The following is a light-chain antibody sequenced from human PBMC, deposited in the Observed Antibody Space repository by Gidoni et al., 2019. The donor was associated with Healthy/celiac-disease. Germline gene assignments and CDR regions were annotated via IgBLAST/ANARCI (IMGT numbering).Light chain of an antibody. Sequence: DIKMTQSPSYLSAPVVDRVTITCQASQDISNYLNWYQQKPGKAPKLLIYDASNWETGVPSRFSGSGSGTDFTFTISSLQPEDIATYYCQQYDNLPYTFGQGTKLEIK. CDR2: DAS. CDR3: QQYDNLPYT. J-gene: IGKJ2*01. V-gene: IGKV1-33*01. CDR1: QDISNY.